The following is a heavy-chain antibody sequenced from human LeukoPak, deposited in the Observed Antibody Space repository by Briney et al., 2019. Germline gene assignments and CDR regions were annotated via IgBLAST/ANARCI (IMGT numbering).Heavy chain of an antibody. CDR1: GGSISSYY. D-gene: IGHD3-22*01. Sequence: SETLSLTCTVSGGSISSYYRSWIRQPPGKGLEWVGYIYYSGSTNYNPSLKIRVTISVDTSKNQFSLKLSSATAADTAVYYCARVSIVVVTIDYWGQGTLVTVSS. V-gene: IGHV4-59*12. J-gene: IGHJ4*02. CDR2: IYYSGST. CDR3: ARVSIVVVTIDY.